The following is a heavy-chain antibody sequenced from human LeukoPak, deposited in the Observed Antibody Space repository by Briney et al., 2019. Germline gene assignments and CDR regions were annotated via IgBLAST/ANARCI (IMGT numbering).Heavy chain of an antibody. CDR3: ANKGSSGWRFDY. CDR1: GFTFSSYD. CDR2: ISYDGRNK. Sequence: PGGSLRLSCAASGFTFSSYDMHWVRQAPGKGLEWVAVISYDGRNKYYADSVKGRFTISRDNSKNTLYLQMNSLRAKDTALYYCANKGSSGWRFDYWGQGTLVTVSS. V-gene: IGHV3-30*18. J-gene: IGHJ4*02. D-gene: IGHD6-19*01.